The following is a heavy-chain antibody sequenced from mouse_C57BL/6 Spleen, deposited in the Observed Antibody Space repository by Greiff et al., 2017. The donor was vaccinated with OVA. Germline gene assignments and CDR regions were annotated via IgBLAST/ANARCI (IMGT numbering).Heavy chain of an antibody. D-gene: IGHD2-4*01. CDR1: GYAFSSSW. Sequence: QVQLQHSGPELVKPGASVKISCKASGYAFSSSWMNWVKQRPGKGLEWIGRIYPGDGDTNYNGKFKGKATLTADKSSSTAYMQLSSLTSEDSAVYFCARGGLRGFAYWGQGTLVTVSA. V-gene: IGHV1-82*01. CDR3: ARGGLRGFAY. J-gene: IGHJ3*01. CDR2: IYPGDGDT.